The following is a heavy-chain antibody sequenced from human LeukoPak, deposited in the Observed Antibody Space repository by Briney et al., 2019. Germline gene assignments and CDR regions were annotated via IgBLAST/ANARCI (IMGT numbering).Heavy chain of an antibody. CDR1: GFTVSSNY. V-gene: IGHV3-53*01. J-gene: IGHJ6*03. D-gene: IGHD1-26*01. CDR2: IYSGGST. CDR3: ARSGGLWDPHMDV. Sequence: PGGSLRLSCAASGFTVSSNYMSWVRQAPGKGLEWVSVIYSGGSTYYADSVKGRFTISRDNSKNTLYLQMNSLRAEDTAVYYCARSGGLWDPHMDVWGKGTTVTVSS.